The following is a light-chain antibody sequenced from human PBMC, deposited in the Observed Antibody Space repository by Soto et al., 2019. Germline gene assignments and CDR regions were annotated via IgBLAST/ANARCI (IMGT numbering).Light chain of an antibody. Sequence: DIQMTQSPSSGSASFGDRFAISFRASQDIGNFLAWYQQTPGKAPRLLIHGASSLSREIPSRFSGGGTGTHFTLTISGLQPEDLATYFCLQTSTFPRTFGQGTKVDIK. CDR3: LQTSTFPRT. CDR2: GAS. J-gene: IGKJ1*01. CDR1: QDIGNF. V-gene: IGKV1-12*01.